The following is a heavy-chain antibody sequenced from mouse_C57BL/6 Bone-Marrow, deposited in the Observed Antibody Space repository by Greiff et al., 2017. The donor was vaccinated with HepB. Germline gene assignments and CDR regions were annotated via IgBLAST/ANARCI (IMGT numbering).Heavy chain of an antibody. CDR3: ARCIIDYYGSSYAMDY. CDR2: INPNNGGT. D-gene: IGHD1-1*01. CDR1: GYTFTDYN. J-gene: IGHJ4*01. V-gene: IGHV1-18*01. Sequence: EVQLQQSGPELVKPGASVKIPCKASGYTFTDYNMDWVKQSHGKSLEWIGDINPNNGGTIYNQKFKGKATLTVDKSSSTAYMELRSLTSEDTAVYYCARCIIDYYGSSYAMDYWGQGTSVTVSS.